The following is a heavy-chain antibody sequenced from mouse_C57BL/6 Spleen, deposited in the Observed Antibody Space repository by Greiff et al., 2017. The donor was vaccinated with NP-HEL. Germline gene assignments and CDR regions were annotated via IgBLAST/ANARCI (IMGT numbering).Heavy chain of an antibody. J-gene: IGHJ2*01. Sequence: VQLQQSVAELVRPGASVKLSCTASGFNIKNTYMHWVKQRPEQGLEWIGRIDPANGNTKYAPKFQGKATITADTSSNTAYLQLSSLTSEDTAIDYCARSLITTVVAVDYWGQGTTLTVSS. CDR3: ARSLITTVVAVDY. CDR1: GFNIKNTY. V-gene: IGHV14-3*01. D-gene: IGHD1-1*01. CDR2: IDPANGNT.